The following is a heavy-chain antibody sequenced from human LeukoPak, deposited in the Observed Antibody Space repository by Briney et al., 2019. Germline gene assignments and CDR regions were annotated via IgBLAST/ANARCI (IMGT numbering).Heavy chain of an antibody. D-gene: IGHD4-17*01. Sequence: SDTLSLTCSVSGGSISSYYWSWIRQPPGKGLEWIGYIYHSGSTNYNPSLKSRVTISVDQSKNQFSLKLSSGITADTAVYYCSRDSDYGVNVGAFDVWGQLILVTVSS. J-gene: IGHJ3*01. CDR2: IYHSGST. CDR3: SRDSDYGVNVGAFDV. CDR1: GGSISSYY. V-gene: IGHV4-59*07.